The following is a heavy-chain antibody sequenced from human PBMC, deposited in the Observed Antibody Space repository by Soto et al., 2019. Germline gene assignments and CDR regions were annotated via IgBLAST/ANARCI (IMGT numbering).Heavy chain of an antibody. CDR1: GFTFSNAW. D-gene: IGHD5-18*01. CDR2: IKSKTDGGTT. Sequence: GGALRLSCAASGFTFSNAWMKWVRQAPGKGLEWVGRIKSKTDGGTTDYAAPVKGRFTISRDDSKNTLYLQMNSLKTEDTAVYYCTTGSGAAMVTSFDYWGQGTLVTVSS. CDR3: TTGSGAAMVTSFDY. V-gene: IGHV3-15*07. J-gene: IGHJ4*02.